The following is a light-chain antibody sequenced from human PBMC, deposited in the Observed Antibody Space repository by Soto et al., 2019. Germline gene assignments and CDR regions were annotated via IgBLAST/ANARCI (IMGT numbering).Light chain of an antibody. J-gene: IGLJ1*01. CDR1: SRDIGAYNL. CDR2: EGS. Sequence: QSALTQPASVSGSPGQSITISCSGTSRDIGAYNLVSWYQQPPGKAPKLIIYEGSKRPSGVSNRFSGSRSGNTASLTISGLQPEDEADYYCCSYGGSSTFDVYGTGTKVTVL. V-gene: IGLV2-23*03. CDR3: CSYGGSSTFDV.